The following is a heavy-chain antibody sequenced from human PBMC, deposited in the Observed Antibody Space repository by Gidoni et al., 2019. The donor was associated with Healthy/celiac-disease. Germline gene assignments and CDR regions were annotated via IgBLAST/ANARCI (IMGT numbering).Heavy chain of an antibody. CDR3: ARLRYSSSWYRVDLYYYYGMDV. Sequence: QLQLQESGPGLVKPSETLSLPCTVSGGSISSSSYYWGWIRQPPGKGLEWIGSIYYSGSTYYNPSLKSRVTISVDTSKNQFSLKLSSVTAADTAVYYCARLRYSSSWYRVDLYYYYGMDVWGQGTTVTVSS. J-gene: IGHJ6*02. CDR1: GGSISSSSYY. CDR2: IYYSGST. D-gene: IGHD6-13*01. V-gene: IGHV4-39*01.